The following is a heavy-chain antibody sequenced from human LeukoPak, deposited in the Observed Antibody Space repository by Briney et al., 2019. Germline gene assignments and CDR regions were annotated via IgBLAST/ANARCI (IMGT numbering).Heavy chain of an antibody. V-gene: IGHV7-4-1*02. J-gene: IGHJ4*02. Sequence: ASVKVSCKASGYTFTSFPMNWVRQAPGQGLEWMGWINTNTGDPTYVQGFTGRFVFSLDTSVSTAYLRISSLKAEDSAVYYCARSTDDTSGYSRYWGQGTLVTVSS. CDR3: ARSTDDTSGYSRY. CDR2: INTNTGDP. CDR1: GYTFTSFP. D-gene: IGHD3-22*01.